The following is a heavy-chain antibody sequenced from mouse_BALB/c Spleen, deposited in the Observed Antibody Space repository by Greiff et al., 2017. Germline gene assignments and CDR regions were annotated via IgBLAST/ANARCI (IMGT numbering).Heavy chain of an antibody. J-gene: IGHJ4*01. D-gene: IGHD2-2*01. Sequence: EVMLVESGGGLVQPGGSRKLSCAASGFTFSSFGMHWVRQAPEKGLEWVAYISSGSSTIYYADTVKGRFTISRDNPKNTLFLQMTSLRSEDTAMDYCARLGGYAYAMDYWGQGTSVTVSS. CDR3: ARLGGYAYAMDY. CDR1: GFTFSSFG. V-gene: IGHV5-17*02. CDR2: ISSGSSTI.